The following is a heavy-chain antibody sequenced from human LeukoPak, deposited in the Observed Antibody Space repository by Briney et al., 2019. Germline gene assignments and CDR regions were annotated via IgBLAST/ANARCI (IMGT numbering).Heavy chain of an antibody. D-gene: IGHD5-18*01. J-gene: IGHJ6*03. V-gene: IGHV3-23*01. Sequence: GGSLRLSCAASGFTFSSYAMSWVRQAPGKGLEWVSAISGSGGSTYYADSVKGRFTISRDNSKNTLYLQMNSLRAEDTAVYYCARVRIQLWTPYYYYYMDVWGQGTTVTVSS. CDR1: GFTFSSYA. CDR3: ARVRIQLWTPYYYYYMDV. CDR2: ISGSGGST.